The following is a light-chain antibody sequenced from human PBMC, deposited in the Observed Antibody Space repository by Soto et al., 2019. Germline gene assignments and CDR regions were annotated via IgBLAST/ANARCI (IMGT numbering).Light chain of an antibody. CDR1: HSISNY. CDR2: TAS. CDR3: QQIYSPPYI. Sequence: DIQMTQSPSSLSASVGDRVTITCRASHSISNYLNWYQQKPGKAPNLLIYTASSLQSGVPSRFSGSGSGTDFPLTISSLQLEDFATYYCQQIYSPPYIFGQGTKLDIK. J-gene: IGKJ2*01. V-gene: IGKV1-39*01.